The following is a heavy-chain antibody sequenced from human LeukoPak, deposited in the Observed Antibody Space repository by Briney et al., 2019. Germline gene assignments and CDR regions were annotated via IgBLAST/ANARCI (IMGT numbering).Heavy chain of an antibody. CDR2: IWYDGSQR. CDR3: VRGADMNYNFENSFYFDS. D-gene: IGHD3-3*01. J-gene: IGHJ4*02. Sequence: GGSLRLSCAVSGFTMKNFGMHWVRQAPGEGLEWVAVIWYDGSQRHYIDSVKGRFAISRENSMNTLSLEMNGLRVEDTAVYYCVRGADMNYNFENSFYFDSWGQGALVIVSS. V-gene: IGHV3-33*01. CDR1: GFTMKNFG.